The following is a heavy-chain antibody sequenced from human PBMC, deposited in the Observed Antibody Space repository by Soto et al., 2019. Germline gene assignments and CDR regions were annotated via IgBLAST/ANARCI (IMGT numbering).Heavy chain of an antibody. Sequence: PGGSLRLSCAASGFTFSDHYMDWVRQAPGKGLEWVGRTRNKANSYTTEYAASVKGRFTISRDDSKNSLYLQMNSLKTEDTAVYYCAREYYDFWSGYYTGVFDYWGQGTLVTVSS. J-gene: IGHJ4*02. CDR2: TRNKANSYTT. CDR1: GFTFSDHY. CDR3: AREYYDFWSGYYTGVFDY. D-gene: IGHD3-3*01. V-gene: IGHV3-72*01.